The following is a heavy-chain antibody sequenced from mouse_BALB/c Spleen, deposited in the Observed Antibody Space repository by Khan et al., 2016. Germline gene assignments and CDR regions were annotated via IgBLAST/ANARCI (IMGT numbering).Heavy chain of an antibody. CDR2: IWTGGGP. CDR1: GFSLTSYD. D-gene: IGHD1-1*01. V-gene: IGHV2-9-2*01. Sequence: QVQLQQSGPGLVAPSQSLSITCTVSGFSLTSYDISWIRQPPGKGLEWLGGIWTGGGPNYNSAFMSRMIISKDNSKSQVFLKMNSLQTDDTAIDYCVREGYGTTNGAIDYWGQGTSDTVSS. CDR3: VREGYGTTNGAIDY. J-gene: IGHJ4*01.